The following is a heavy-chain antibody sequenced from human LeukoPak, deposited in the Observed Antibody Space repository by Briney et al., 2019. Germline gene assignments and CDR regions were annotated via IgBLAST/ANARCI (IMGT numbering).Heavy chain of an antibody. CDR3: ARGGNSRGFDY. CDR1: GFTFSSYW. CDR2: IKSDGSST. V-gene: IGHV3-74*01. Sequence: GGSLRLSCAASGFTFSSYWMHWVRQAPGKGLVWVSRIKSDGSSTSYADSVKGRLTISRDNAKNTLYLQMNSLRAEDTAVYYCARGGNSRGFDYWGQGTLVTVSS. D-gene: IGHD4-23*01. J-gene: IGHJ4*02.